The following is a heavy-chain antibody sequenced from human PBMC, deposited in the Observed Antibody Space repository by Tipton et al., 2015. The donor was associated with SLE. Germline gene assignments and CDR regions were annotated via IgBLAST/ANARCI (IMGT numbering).Heavy chain of an antibody. J-gene: IGHJ5*02. V-gene: IGHV4-61*02. D-gene: IGHD6-13*01. CDR2: IYSNGNT. CDR1: GGSISSGSYY. Sequence: TLSLTCTVSGGSISSGSYYWTWIRQPAGKGLEWIGRIYSNGNTNYNPSLKSRVTISLDMSKNHFSLKLSSVTAADTAVYYCARRSSSSNWLDPWGQGTLVTVSS. CDR3: ARRSSSSNWLDP.